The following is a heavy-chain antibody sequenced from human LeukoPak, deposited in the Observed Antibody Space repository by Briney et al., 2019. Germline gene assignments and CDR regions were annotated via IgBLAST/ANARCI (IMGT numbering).Heavy chain of an antibody. J-gene: IGHJ4*02. CDR3: AKDPGHSTGWYYFHY. CDR2: ISSSGYST. D-gene: IGHD6-19*01. V-gene: IGHV3-23*01. CDR1: RFTFSNYA. Sequence: GGSLRLSCAASRFTFSNYAMNWVRQSPGKGLEWVSSISSSGYSTYYADSVKGRFTISRDNSKDTLYLQMNSLRAEDTAVYYCAKDPGHSTGWYYFHYWGQGTLVTVSS.